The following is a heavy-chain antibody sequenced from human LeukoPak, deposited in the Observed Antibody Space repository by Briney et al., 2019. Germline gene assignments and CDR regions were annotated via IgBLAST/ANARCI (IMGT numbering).Heavy chain of an antibody. D-gene: IGHD6-13*01. CDR3: ARGANSSWFFRRFDP. CDR1: GGSISNYY. V-gene: IGHV4-59*01. CDR2: IYYSGIT. J-gene: IGHJ5*02. Sequence: SETLSPTCTVSGGSISNYYWNWIRQTPGKGLEWIGYIYYSGITNYNPSLKSRVTISVDTSKNQFSLKLRSVTAADTAVYYCARGANSSWFFRRFDPWGQGTLVTVSS.